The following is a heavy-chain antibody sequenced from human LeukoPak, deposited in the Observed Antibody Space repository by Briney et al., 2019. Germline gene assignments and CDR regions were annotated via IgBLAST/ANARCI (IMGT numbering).Heavy chain of an antibody. V-gene: IGHV3-23*01. Sequence: GGSLRLSCAASGFTFSSYAMSWVRQAPGKGLEWVSAISGSGGSTYYADSVKGRFTISRDNSKNTLYLQMNSLRAEDTAVYYCAKNVLTGYYRWYYFDYWGQGTLVTVSS. CDR1: GFTFSSYA. J-gene: IGHJ4*02. CDR2: ISGSGGST. D-gene: IGHD3-9*01. CDR3: AKNVLTGYYRWYYFDY.